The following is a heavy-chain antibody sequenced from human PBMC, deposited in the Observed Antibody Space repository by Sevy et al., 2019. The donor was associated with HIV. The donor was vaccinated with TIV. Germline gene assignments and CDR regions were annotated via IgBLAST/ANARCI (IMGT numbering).Heavy chain of an antibody. J-gene: IGHJ6*02. CDR1: GGTFSSYA. CDR3: AGPQAPRYCSSTSCYFDYYYYGMDV. Sequence: ASVKVSCKASGGTFSSYAISWVRQAPGQGLEWMGGIIPIFGTANYAQKFQGRVTMTADESTSTAYMELSSRGSEDTAVYYCAGPQAPRYCSSTSCYFDYYYYGMDVWGQGTTVTVSS. CDR2: IIPIFGTA. V-gene: IGHV1-69*13. D-gene: IGHD2-2*01.